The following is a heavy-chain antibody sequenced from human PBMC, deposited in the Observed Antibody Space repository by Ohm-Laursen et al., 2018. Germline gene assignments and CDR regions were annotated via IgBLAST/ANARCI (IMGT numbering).Heavy chain of an antibody. J-gene: IGHJ3*02. D-gene: IGHD6-19*01. CDR1: EFTFNTYV. Sequence: SLRLSCAAFEFTFNTYVMYWVRQAPGKGLEYVSAVSSNGVNTYYGNSVKDRFIISRDNSKDTLYLQMASLRAEDMGVYYCARAVAGTWHAFDIWGQGTMVTVSS. CDR2: VSSNGVNT. CDR3: ARAVAGTWHAFDI. V-gene: IGHV3-64*01.